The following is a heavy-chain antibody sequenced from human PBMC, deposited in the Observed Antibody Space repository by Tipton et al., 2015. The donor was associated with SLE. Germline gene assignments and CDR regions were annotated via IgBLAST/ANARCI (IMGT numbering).Heavy chain of an antibody. CDR2: IYHSGST. Sequence: TLSLTCTVSGYSISSGYYWGWIRQPPGKGLEWVGSIYHSGSTYYNPSLKSRVTISVDTSKNQFSLKLSSVTAADTAVYYCARAPIAAPTGYYYGMDVWGRGTTVTVSS. CDR1: GYSISSGYY. D-gene: IGHD6-13*01. CDR3: ARAPIAAPTGYYYGMDV. V-gene: IGHV4-38-2*02. J-gene: IGHJ6*02.